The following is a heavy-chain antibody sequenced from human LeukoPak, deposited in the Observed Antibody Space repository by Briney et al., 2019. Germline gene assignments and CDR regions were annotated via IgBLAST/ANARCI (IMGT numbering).Heavy chain of an antibody. CDR3: ARGNYVYYYGMDV. J-gene: IGHJ6*02. D-gene: IGHD4-11*01. Sequence: PSETLSLTCTVSGGSISSYYWSWIRLPPGRGLEWIAYIYDSDNTNYNPSLKSRVPISVDTSKNQFSLKLSSVTAADTAVYYCARGNYVYYYGMDVWGQGTTVTVSS. CDR1: GGSISSYY. CDR2: IYDSDNT. V-gene: IGHV4-59*01.